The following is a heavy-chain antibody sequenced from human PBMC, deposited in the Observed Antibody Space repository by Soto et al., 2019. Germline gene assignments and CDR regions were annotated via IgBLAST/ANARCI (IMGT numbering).Heavy chain of an antibody. J-gene: IGHJ4*02. CDR3: MTDFQAF. CDR2: IKEDGSEK. Sequence: PGGSLRLSCAASGLTFSVHWMSWVRQAPGKGLEWVARIKEDGSEKQYVDSVKGRFTISRDNAESSLYLQMNYVRDEDTAVYYCMTDFQAFWGQGTLVTVSS. CDR1: GLTFSVHW. V-gene: IGHV3-7*01.